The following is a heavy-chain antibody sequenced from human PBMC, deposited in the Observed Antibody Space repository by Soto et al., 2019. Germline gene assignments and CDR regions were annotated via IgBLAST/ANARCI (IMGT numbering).Heavy chain of an antibody. CDR3: ARGLGVSSSWYLYYYGMDV. J-gene: IGHJ6*02. Sequence: SETLSLTCAVYGGSFSGYYWSWIRQPPGKGLECIGEINHSGSTNYNPSLKSRVTISVDTSKNQFSLKLSSVTAADTAVYYCARGLGVSSSWYLYYYGMDVWGQGTKVTVSS. CDR1: GGSFSGYY. D-gene: IGHD6-13*01. CDR2: INHSGST. V-gene: IGHV4-34*01.